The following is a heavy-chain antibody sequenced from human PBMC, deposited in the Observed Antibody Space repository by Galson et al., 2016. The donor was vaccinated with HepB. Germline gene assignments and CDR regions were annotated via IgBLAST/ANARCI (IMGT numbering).Heavy chain of an antibody. CDR3: ARRGNAFDI. CDR1: GYRFTSYW. J-gene: IGHJ3*02. CDR2: IYPDDSDA. V-gene: IGHV5-51*01. D-gene: IGHD1-1*01. Sequence: QSGAEVKKPGESLKISCKGSGYRFTSYWIAWVRQMPGKGLEWMGTIYPDDSDARYRPSLQDQVTLSADKSINTAYLQWSSLKASDTAIYYCARRGNAFDIWGQGTMVTVSS.